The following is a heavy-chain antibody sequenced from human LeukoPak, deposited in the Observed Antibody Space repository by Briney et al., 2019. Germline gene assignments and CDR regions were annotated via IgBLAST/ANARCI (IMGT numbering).Heavy chain of an antibody. CDR2: IYYSGST. CDR3: ARAAIYDSSGYAFDS. CDR1: GGSISSYY. V-gene: IGHV4-59*01. Sequence: PSETLSLTCTVSGGSISSYYWSWIRQPPGKGLEWIGYIYYSGSTNYNPSLKSRVTISVDTSKNQFSLKLSSVTAADTAVYYCARAAIYDSSGYAFDSWGQGTLVTVSS. J-gene: IGHJ4*02. D-gene: IGHD3-22*01.